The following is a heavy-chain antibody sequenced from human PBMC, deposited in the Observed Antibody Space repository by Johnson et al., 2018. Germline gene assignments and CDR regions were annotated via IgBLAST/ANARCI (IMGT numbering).Heavy chain of an antibody. CDR1: GFTFSSYG. CDR3: GRDEGDAFDI. J-gene: IGHJ3*02. Sequence: QVQLVESGGGVVQPGRSLRLSCAASGFTFSSYGMHWVRQAPGKGLEWVAVIWYDGSNNYYADSVKGRFTISRDNSTSTLYLQMNSLSAVDTAVYYCGRDEGDAFDIWGQGTMVTLSS. V-gene: IGHV3-33*01. CDR2: IWYDGSNN.